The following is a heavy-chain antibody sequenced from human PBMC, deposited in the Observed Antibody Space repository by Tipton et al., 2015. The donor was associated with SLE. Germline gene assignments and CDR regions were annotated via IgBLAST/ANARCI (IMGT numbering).Heavy chain of an antibody. D-gene: IGHD3-22*01. CDR1: GGSITTVGYY. CDR3: PIYYHDSTGLHWFDP. V-gene: IGHV4-31*03. CDR2: IYDSKST. J-gene: IGHJ5*02. Sequence: TLSLTCTVSGGSITTVGYYWSWNRQHPGKGLEWIGYIYDSKSTYYNPSLKSRLTMSADTSKNQISLKLSSVSAADTAVYYCPIYYHDSTGLHWFDPWGQGTLVTVSS.